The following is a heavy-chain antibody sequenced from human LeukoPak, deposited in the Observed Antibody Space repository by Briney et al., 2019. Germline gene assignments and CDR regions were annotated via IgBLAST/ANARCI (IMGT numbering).Heavy chain of an antibody. J-gene: IGHJ4*02. D-gene: IGHD3-3*01. CDR3: ARDERLLSFLK. Sequence: GGSLRLSCAASGFTFSSYAMSWVRQAPGRGLEWVSAISGSGGSTYYADSVKGRFTISRDNSKNTLYLQMNSLRAEDTAVYYCARDERLLSFLKWGQGTLVTVSS. CDR1: GFTFSSYA. CDR2: ISGSGGST. V-gene: IGHV3-23*01.